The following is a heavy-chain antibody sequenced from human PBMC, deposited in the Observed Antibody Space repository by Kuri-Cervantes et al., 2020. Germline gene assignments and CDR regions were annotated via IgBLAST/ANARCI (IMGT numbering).Heavy chain of an antibody. D-gene: IGHD6-19*01. J-gene: IGHJ4*02. CDR1: GFTFDDYG. CDR2: INWNGGST. Sequence: GGSLRLSCAASGFTFDDYGMSWVRQAPGKGLEWVSGINWNGGSTGYADSVKGRFTISRDNSKNTLYLQMNSLRAEDTAVYYCARDTYDSSGWYELVDYWGQGTLVTVSS. CDR3: ARDTYDSSGWYELVDY. V-gene: IGHV3-20*04.